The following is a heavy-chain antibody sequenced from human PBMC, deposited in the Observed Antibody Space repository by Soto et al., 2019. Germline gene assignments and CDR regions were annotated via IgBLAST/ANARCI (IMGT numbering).Heavy chain of an antibody. CDR3: ARFGCSVVFCYSVAYYYHLYV. V-gene: IGHV4-59*01. J-gene: IGHJ6*03. CDR2: IYYSGST. CDR1: GGSISSDY. D-gene: IGHD2-15*01. Sequence: PSETLSLTCTVSGGSISSDYWSWIRQPPGKGLEWIGYIYYSGSTTYNPSLKSRITISVDTSKNQFSLKLSSVTAADTAVYYCARFGCSVVFCYSVAYYYHLYVRGKGTSVPVSS.